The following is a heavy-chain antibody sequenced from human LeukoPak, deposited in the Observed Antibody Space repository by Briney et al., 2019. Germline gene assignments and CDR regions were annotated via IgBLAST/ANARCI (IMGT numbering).Heavy chain of an antibody. V-gene: IGHV3-74*01. J-gene: IGHJ4*02. CDR1: GFTFRIYW. CDR2: INNDGSST. CDR3: ARVDWNIDY. Sequence: GGSLRLSYAASGFTFRIYWMHWVRQAPGEGLVWVSRINNDGSSTNYADSVKGRFTISRDNAKNTLYLQMNSLRAEDTAVYFCARVDWNIDYLGPGTLVTVSS. D-gene: IGHD1/OR15-1a*01.